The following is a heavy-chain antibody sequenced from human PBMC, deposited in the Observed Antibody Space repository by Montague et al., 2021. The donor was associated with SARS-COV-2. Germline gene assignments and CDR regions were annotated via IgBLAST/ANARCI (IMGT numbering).Heavy chain of an antibody. CDR3: VRDRLTKMAAAGIFEF. CDR2: ISFDGEYK. J-gene: IGHJ4*02. Sequence: SLRLSCAASGFDFSSKAMNWVRRAPGRGLEWVAVISFDGEYKWYADSVKGRFTISRDNLKNTLKLEMNSLRGDDSGVYFCVRDRLTKMAAAGIFEFWGQGTRVTVSS. D-gene: IGHD6-13*01. CDR1: GFDFSSKA. V-gene: IGHV3-30*04.